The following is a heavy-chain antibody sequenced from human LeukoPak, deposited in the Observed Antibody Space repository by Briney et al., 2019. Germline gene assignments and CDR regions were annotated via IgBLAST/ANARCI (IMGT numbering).Heavy chain of an antibody. CDR3: AAGGGDYYDSSGYPYY. V-gene: IGHV1-58*02. CDR1: GFTFTSSA. J-gene: IGHJ4*02. Sequence: GTSVKVSCKASGFTFTSSAMQWVRQARGQRLEWIGWIVVGSGNTNYAQKFQERVTITRDMSTSTAYMELSSLRSEDTAVYYCAAGGGDYYDSSGYPYYWGQGTLVTVSS. CDR2: IVVGSGNT. D-gene: IGHD3-22*01.